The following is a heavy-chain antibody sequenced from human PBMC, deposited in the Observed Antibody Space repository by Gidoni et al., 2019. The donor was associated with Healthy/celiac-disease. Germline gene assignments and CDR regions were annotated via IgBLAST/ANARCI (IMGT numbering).Heavy chain of an antibody. D-gene: IGHD1-26*01. V-gene: IGHV3-21*01. Sequence: EVQLVESGGGLVKPGGSLRLSCAASGFTFSSYSMNWVRQAPGKGLEWVSSISSSSSYIYYADSVKGRFTISRDNAKNSLYLQMNSLRAEDTAVYYCARVGAHSGSYSPDYWGQGTLVTVSS. J-gene: IGHJ4*02. CDR1: GFTFSSYS. CDR3: ARVGAHSGSYSPDY. CDR2: ISSSSSYI.